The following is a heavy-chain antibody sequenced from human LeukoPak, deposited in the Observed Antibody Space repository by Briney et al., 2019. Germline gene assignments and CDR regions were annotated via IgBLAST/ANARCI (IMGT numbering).Heavy chain of an antibody. CDR3: ARDRIAVNAFDI. Sequence: GGSLRLSCAASGFTFSSYSVNWVRQAPGKGLEWVSSISSSSSYIYYADSVKGRFTISRDNAKNSLYLQMNSLRAEDTAVYYCARDRIAVNAFDIWGQGTMVTVSS. V-gene: IGHV3-21*01. CDR2: ISSSSSYI. CDR1: GFTFSSYS. D-gene: IGHD6-19*01. J-gene: IGHJ3*02.